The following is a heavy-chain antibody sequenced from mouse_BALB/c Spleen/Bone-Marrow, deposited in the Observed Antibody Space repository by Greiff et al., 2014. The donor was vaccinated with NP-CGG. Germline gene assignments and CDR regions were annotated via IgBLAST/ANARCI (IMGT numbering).Heavy chain of an antibody. J-gene: IGHJ2*01. V-gene: IGHV1-4*02. CDR1: GYSLTSYT. Sequence: QVQLQQSAAELARPGASVKMSRKASGYSLTSYTMHWVKQRPGQGLEWIGYINPNSGYTEYNQKFKDRTTLTADKSSSTAYLHLSSLTSEDSAVYYCARRVPYHFDYWGQGTTLTVSS. D-gene: IGHD2-10*01. CDR2: INPNSGYT. CDR3: ARRVPYHFDY.